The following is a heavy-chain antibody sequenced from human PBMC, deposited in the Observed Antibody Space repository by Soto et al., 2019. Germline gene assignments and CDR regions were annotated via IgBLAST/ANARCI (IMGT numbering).Heavy chain of an antibody. CDR1: GFTFSSYS. D-gene: IGHD4-17*01. Sequence: EVQLVESGGGLVQPGGSLRLSCAASGFTFSSYSMNWVRQAPGKGLEWVSYISSSSSTIYYADSVKGRFTISRDNAKNSLYLQMNSLRDEDTAVYYCARDRGKISTVPLGGMDVWGQGTTVTVSS. CDR3: ARDRGKISTVPLGGMDV. CDR2: ISSSSSTI. J-gene: IGHJ6*02. V-gene: IGHV3-48*02.